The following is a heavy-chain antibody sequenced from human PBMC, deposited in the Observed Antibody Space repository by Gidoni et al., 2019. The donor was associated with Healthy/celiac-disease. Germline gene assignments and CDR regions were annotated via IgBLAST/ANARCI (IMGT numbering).Heavy chain of an antibody. CDR2: ISSSSSYI. Sequence: EVQLVESGGGLVKPGGSLRLSCAASVFTFSSYSMNWVRQAPGKGLEWVSSISSSSSYIYYADSVKGRFTISRDNAKNSLYLQMNSLRAEDTAVYYCARDVHSNAFDIWGQGTMVTVSS. J-gene: IGHJ3*02. V-gene: IGHV3-21*01. CDR1: VFTFSSYS. D-gene: IGHD6-6*01. CDR3: ARDVHSNAFDI.